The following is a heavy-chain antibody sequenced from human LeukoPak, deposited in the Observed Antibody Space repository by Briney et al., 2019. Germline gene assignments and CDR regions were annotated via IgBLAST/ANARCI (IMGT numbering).Heavy chain of an antibody. V-gene: IGHV4-31*03. CDR3: SSKSYYYDSSGYYRDY. CDR2: IHYSGST. J-gene: IGHJ4*02. Sequence: SETLSLTCTVSGGSISSGGYYWTWSRQHPGKGLEWIGYIHYSGSTNYNPSLKSRVTISIDTSKNQFSLKLSSVTAADTAVYYCSSKSYYYDSSGYYRDYWGQGNLVTVSS. D-gene: IGHD3-22*01. CDR1: GGSISSGGYY.